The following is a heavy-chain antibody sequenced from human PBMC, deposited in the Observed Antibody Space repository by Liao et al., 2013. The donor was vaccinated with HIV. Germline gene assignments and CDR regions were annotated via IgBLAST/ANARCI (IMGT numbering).Heavy chain of an antibody. CDR3: AREGDTAMGLYYYDSSDLRD. CDR2: IYTSGST. D-gene: IGHD3-22*01. Sequence: QVQLQESGPGLVKPSETLSLTCTASGGSISSYYWSWIRQPAGKGLEWIGRIYTSGSTNYNPSLKSRVTMSVDTSKNQFSLKLSSVTAADTAVYYCAREGDTAMGLYYYDSSDLRDWGQGTLVTVSS. CDR1: GGSISSYY. J-gene: IGHJ4*02. V-gene: IGHV4-4*07.